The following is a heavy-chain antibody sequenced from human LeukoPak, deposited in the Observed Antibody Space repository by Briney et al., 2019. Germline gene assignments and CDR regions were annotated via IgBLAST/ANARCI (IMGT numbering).Heavy chain of an antibody. CDR3: AKDGNIVATTDFDY. CDR2: ISGSGGST. CDR1: VFTFSSDA. J-gene: IGHJ4*02. V-gene: IGHV3-23*01. Sequence: PGGSLRLSCAASVFTFSSDAMSWVRQAPGKGLEWVSAISGSGGSTYYADSVKGRFTISRDNSKNTLYLQMNSLRAEDTAVYYCAKDGNIVATTDFDYWGQGTLVTVSS. D-gene: IGHD5-12*01.